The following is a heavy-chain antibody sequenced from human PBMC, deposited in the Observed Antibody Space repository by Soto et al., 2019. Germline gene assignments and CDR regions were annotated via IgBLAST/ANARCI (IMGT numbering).Heavy chain of an antibody. V-gene: IGHV5-10-1*01. D-gene: IGHD2-2*01. CDR1: GYSFTSYW. Sequence: GESLKISCKGSGYSFTSYWISWVRQMPGKGLEWMGRIDPSDSYTNYSPSFQGHVTISADKSISTAYLQWSSLKASDTAMYYCARQACSSTSCYPSYYYGMDVWGQGTTVTV. CDR3: ARQACSSTSCYPSYYYGMDV. J-gene: IGHJ6*02. CDR2: IDPSDSYT.